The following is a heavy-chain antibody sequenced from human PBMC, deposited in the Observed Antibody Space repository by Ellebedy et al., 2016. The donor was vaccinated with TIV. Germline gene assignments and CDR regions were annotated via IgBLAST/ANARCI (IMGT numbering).Heavy chain of an antibody. V-gene: IGHV3-74*01. CDR1: GFTFSSYW. CDR3: ARDPTGELDY. Sequence: GGSLRLSXAASGFTFSSYWMHWVRQAPGKGLVWVSRINSDGSDRTYADSVKGRFTISRDNAKNTLYLQMNSLRAGDTALYYCARDPTGELDYWGQGILVTVSA. J-gene: IGHJ4*02. D-gene: IGHD7-27*01. CDR2: INSDGSDR.